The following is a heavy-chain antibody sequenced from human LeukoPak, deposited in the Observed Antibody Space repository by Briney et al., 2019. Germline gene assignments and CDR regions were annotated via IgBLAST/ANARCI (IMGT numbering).Heavy chain of an antibody. V-gene: IGHV6-1*01. CDR1: GDSVSSNSAA. CDR2: TYYRSKLYN. J-gene: IGHJ6*03. Sequence: SQTLSLTCAISGDSVSSNSAAWNWIRQSPSRGLEWLGRTYYRSKLYNDYAVSVKSRITINPDTSKNQFSLQLNSVTPEDTAVYYCARGQYDFWSGYPKWFYYYYMDVWGKGTTVTVSS. CDR3: ARGQYDFWSGYPKWFYYYYMDV. D-gene: IGHD3-3*01.